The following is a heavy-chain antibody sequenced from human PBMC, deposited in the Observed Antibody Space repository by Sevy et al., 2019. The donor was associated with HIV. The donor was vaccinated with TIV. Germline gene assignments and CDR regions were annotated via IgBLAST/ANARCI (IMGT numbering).Heavy chain of an antibody. CDR1: GFTVSSNY. CDR3: ARARWELLPNYYYMDV. CDR2: IYSGGRT. D-gene: IGHD1-26*01. Sequence: GGSLRLSCAASGFTVSSNYMSWVRQAPGKGLEWVAVIYSGGRTYYADPVKGRFTISRDNSKNTLYLQMNSLRAEDTAVYYCARARWELLPNYYYMDVWGKGTTVTVSS. V-gene: IGHV3-53*01. J-gene: IGHJ6*03.